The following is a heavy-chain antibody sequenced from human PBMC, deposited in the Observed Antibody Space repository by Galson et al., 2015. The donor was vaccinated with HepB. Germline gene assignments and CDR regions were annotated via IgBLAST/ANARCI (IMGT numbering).Heavy chain of an antibody. J-gene: IGHJ4*02. CDR3: ARDGGYSGTYFDY. Sequence: SLRLSCAASGFTFSSYAMHWVRQAPGKGLEWVAVISYDGSNKYYADSVKGRFTISRDNSKNTLYLQMNSLRAEDTAVYYCARDGGYSGTYFDYWGQGTLVTVSS. D-gene: IGHD5-12*01. V-gene: IGHV3-30*04. CDR1: GFTFSSYA. CDR2: ISYDGSNK.